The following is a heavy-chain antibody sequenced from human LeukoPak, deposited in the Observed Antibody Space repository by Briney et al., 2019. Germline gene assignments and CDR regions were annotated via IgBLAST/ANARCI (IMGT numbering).Heavy chain of an antibody. V-gene: IGHV3-23*01. CDR1: GFTFSSYA. D-gene: IGHD2-21*02. CDR2: XXXXGRT. Sequence: GGSLRLSCAASGFTFSSYAMNXXXXAPGKGXXXVSXXXXXGRTYYADSVKXXXXISXXXXKNTLDLQMNSLRAEDTAVYYCAKDHKTAYGFDYWGQGTLVTVSS. CDR3: AKDHKTAYGFDY. J-gene: IGHJ4*02.